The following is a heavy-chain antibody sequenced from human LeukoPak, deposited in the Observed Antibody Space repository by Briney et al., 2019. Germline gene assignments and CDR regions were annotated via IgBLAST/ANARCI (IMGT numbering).Heavy chain of an antibody. CDR3: ARGRPGKRARHSGIDY. V-gene: IGHV4-34*01. CDR1: GGSFSGYY. J-gene: IGHJ4*02. Sequence: SETLSLTCAVYGGSFSGYYWSWIRQPPGKGLEWIGEINHSGSTNYNPSLKSRVTISVDTSKNQFSLKLSSVTAADTAVYYCARGRPGKRARHSGIDYWGQGTLVTVSS. CDR2: INHSGST. D-gene: IGHD5-12*01.